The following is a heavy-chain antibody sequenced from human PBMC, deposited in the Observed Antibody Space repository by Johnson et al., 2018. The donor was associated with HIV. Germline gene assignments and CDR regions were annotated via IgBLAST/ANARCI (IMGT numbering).Heavy chain of an antibody. CDR3: ATSTASDALDI. D-gene: IGHD1-1*01. V-gene: IGHV3-30*04. CDR1: GFTFSSHA. CDR2: ISNDGSNK. J-gene: IGHJ3*02. Sequence: VQLVESGGGVVQPGRSLRLSCAASGFTFSSHAMHWVRQAPGKGLEWVTFISNDGSNKYYADSVRGRFTISRDNSKNTLFLQMNSLRADDTAMYYCATSTASDALDIWGQGTMVTVSS.